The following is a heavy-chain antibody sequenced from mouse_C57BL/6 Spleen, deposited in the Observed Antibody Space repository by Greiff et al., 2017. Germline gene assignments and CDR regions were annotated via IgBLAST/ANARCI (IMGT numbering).Heavy chain of an antibody. V-gene: IGHV1-80*01. J-gene: IGHJ2*01. D-gene: IGHD1-1*01. CDR1: GYAFSSYW. CDR2: IYPGDGDT. Sequence: VKVVESGAELVKPGASVKISCKASGYAFSSYWMNWVKQRPGKGLEWIGQIYPGDGDTNYNGKFKGKATLTADKSSSTAYMQLSSLTSEDSAVYFCARGGTTVVATSSYFDYWGQGTTLTVSS. CDR3: ARGGTTVVATSSYFDY.